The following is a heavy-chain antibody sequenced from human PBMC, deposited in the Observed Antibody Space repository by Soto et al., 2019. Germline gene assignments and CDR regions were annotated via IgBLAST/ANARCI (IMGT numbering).Heavy chain of an antibody. CDR3: ARAGTGPKEKDIVVVVAAIDYYYYGMDV. V-gene: IGHV1-46*01. J-gene: IGHJ6*02. Sequence: ASVKVSCKASGYTFTSYYMHWVRQAPGQGQEWRGIINPSGGSTSYAQKIQGRVTMTRDTSTSTVYMELSSLRSEDTAVYYCARAGTGPKEKDIVVVVAAIDYYYYGMDVWGQGTTVTVSS. D-gene: IGHD2-15*01. CDR2: INPSGGST. CDR1: GYTFTSYY.